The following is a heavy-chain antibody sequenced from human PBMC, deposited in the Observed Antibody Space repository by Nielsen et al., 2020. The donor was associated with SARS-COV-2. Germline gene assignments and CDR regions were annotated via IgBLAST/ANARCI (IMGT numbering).Heavy chain of an antibody. CDR2: IYHRGST. J-gene: IGHJ4*02. Sequence: SETLSLTCAVSGGSISSTNWWSWVRQPPGTGLEWIGEIYHRGSTNYSPSLKTRVTISVDKSKNQFSLELRSVTAADTAVYYCARDCSCGLGSSPSYYFDYWGQGTLVTVSS. D-gene: IGHD7-27*01. V-gene: IGHV4-4*02. CDR1: GGSISSTNW. CDR3: ARDCSCGLGSSPSYYFDY.